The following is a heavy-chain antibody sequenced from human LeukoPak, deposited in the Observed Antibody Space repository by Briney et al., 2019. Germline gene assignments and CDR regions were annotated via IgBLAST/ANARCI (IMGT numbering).Heavy chain of an antibody. J-gene: IGHJ6*02. CDR1: GFTFSSYG. CDR2: IWYDGSNK. D-gene: IGHD3-22*01. CDR3: ARRNYYDSSYYGMDV. Sequence: GRSLRLSCAASGFTFSSYGMHWVRQAPGKGLEWVAVIWYDGSNKYYADSVKGRFTISRDNSKNTLYLQMNSLRAEDRAVYYCARRNYYDSSYYGMDVWGQGTTVTVSS. V-gene: IGHV3-33*01.